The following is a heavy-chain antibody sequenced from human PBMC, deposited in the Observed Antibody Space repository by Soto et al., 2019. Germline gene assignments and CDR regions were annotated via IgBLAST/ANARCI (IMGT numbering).Heavy chain of an antibody. CDR1: GGSIGNLY. J-gene: IGHJ4*02. V-gene: IGHV4-59*08. CDR3: ARHPGYYDILTGYTTYYFDS. CDR2: IYYSGST. D-gene: IGHD3-9*01. Sequence: SEPLSLTCSVSGGSIGNLYWSWIRQPPGKGLEWIGYIYYSGSTNYNPSLKSRVTISLDTPKNQFSLKLSSVTAADTAVYYCARHPGYYDILTGYTTYYFDSWGQGILVTVSS.